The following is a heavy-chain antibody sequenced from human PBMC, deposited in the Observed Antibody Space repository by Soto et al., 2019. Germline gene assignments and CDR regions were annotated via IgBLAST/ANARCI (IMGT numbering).Heavy chain of an antibody. CDR3: AKDSISYNGIYDAFDV. CDR1: GFTFSNYA. D-gene: IGHD3-3*02. J-gene: IGHJ3*01. CDR2: IGGGDDI. V-gene: IGHV3-23*01. Sequence: GESLNISCEASGFTFSNYAMAWVRQTPGEGPEWVSTIGGGDDIFYAESVKGRFIISRDDSRSTMYLQMDNLRVEDTAIYFCAKDSISYNGIYDAFDVWGQGKVVTVSS.